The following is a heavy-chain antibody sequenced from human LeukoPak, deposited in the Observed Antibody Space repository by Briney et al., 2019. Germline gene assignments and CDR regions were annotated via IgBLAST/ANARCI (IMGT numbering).Heavy chain of an antibody. CDR3: ARDRDSSGYLDY. Sequence: GGSLRLSCAASGFTFSSYAMHWVRQAPGKGLEWVAVISYDGSNKYYADSVKGRFTISRDNSKNTLYLQMNSLRAEDTAVYYCARDRDSSGYLDYRGQGTLVTVSS. J-gene: IGHJ4*02. CDR1: GFTFSSYA. D-gene: IGHD3-22*01. CDR2: ISYDGSNK. V-gene: IGHV3-30*04.